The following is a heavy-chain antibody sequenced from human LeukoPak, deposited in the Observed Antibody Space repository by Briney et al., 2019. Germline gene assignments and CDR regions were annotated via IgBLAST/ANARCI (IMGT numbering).Heavy chain of an antibody. V-gene: IGHV1-24*01. Sequence: ASVKVSCKVSGYTLTELSMHWVRQAPGKGLEWMGGFDPEDGETIYAQKFQGRVTMTEDTSTDTAYMELSSLRSEDTAVYYCATDLGKWELPSYWGLGTLVTVSS. CDR1: GYTLTELS. D-gene: IGHD1-26*01. CDR3: ATDLGKWELPSY. CDR2: FDPEDGET. J-gene: IGHJ4*02.